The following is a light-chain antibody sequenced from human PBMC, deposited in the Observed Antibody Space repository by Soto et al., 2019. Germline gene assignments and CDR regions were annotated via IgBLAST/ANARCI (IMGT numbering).Light chain of an antibody. Sequence: EIVMTQSPATLSVSPGERATLSCRASQSVSRNLAWYQQKPGQAPRXLIYDASTRATGTPARFSGSGSGTKLAISISSLQSEDGEVYDCQQYNNWPITFGQGTRLEIK. CDR2: DAS. J-gene: IGKJ5*01. V-gene: IGKV3D-15*01. CDR3: QQYNNWPIT. CDR1: QSVSRN.